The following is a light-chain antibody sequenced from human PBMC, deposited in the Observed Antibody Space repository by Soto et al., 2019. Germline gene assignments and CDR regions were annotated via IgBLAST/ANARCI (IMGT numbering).Light chain of an antibody. CDR1: SSNIGAGYD. J-gene: IGLJ3*02. CDR2: GTN. V-gene: IGLV1-40*01. CDR3: QSYDSGLPWV. Sequence: QPVLTQPPSVSGAPGQRVTIFCTGTSSNIGAGYDVHWYQQVPGTVPKLLIYGTNNRPSGVPDRFSGSKSGTSASLAITGLQAEDEATYYCQSYDSGLPWVFGGGTKLTVL.